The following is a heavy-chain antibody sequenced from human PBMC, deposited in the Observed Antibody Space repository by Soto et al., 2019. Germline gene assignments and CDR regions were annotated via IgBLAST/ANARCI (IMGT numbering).Heavy chain of an antibody. D-gene: IGHD3-3*01. J-gene: IGHJ4*02. CDR1: GFTFSSYS. Sequence: EVQLVESGGGLVQPGGSLRLSCAASGFTFSSYSMNWVRQAPGKGLEWVSYISSSSSTIYYADSVKGRFTISRDNAKNSLYLQMNSLRAEDTAVYYCARVTYYDFWSATGVFDYWGQGTLVTVSS. V-gene: IGHV3-48*01. CDR3: ARVTYYDFWSATGVFDY. CDR2: ISSSSSTI.